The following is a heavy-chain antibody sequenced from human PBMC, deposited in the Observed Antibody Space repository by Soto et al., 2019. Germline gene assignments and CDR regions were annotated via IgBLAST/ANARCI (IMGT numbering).Heavy chain of an antibody. CDR2: IGTAGDT. CDR1: GFTFSSYD. CDR3: ARGGSGSRVNYYMDV. J-gene: IGHJ6*03. Sequence: GSLRLSCAASGFTFSSYDVHWVRQATGKGLEWVSAIGTAGDTYYPGSVKGRFTISRENAKNSLYLQMNSLRAGDTAVYYCARGGSGSRVNYYMDVWGKGTTVTVSS. D-gene: IGHD3-10*01. V-gene: IGHV3-13*01.